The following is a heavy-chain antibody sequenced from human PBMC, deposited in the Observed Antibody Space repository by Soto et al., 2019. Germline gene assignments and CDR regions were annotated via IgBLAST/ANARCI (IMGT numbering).Heavy chain of an antibody. CDR1: GGSISSGGYY. V-gene: IGHV4-31*03. D-gene: IGHD6-13*01. J-gene: IGHJ4*02. CDR2: IYYSGST. Sequence: SETLSLTCTVSGGSISSGGYYWSWIRQHPGKGLEWIGYIYYSGSTYYNPSLKSRVTISVDTSKNQFSLKLSSVTAADTAVYYCARGIAAAGYDYCGQGPLVTVYS. CDR3: ARGIAAAGYDY.